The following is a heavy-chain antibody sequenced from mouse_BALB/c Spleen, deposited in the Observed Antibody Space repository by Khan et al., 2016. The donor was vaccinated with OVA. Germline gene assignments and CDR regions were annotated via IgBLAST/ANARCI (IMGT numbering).Heavy chain of an antibody. J-gene: IGHJ2*01. Sequence: QVQLQQSGPELKKPGETVKISCKASGYTFTDYSMHWVKQAPGKGLKWMGWINTETGEPTYADDFKGRFAFSLETSASTAYLQINNLKNEDTATYFGARDRYDYFDYWGQGTTLTVSS. CDR3: ARDRYDYFDY. CDR2: INTETGEP. V-gene: IGHV9-2-1*01. D-gene: IGHD2-14*01. CDR1: GYTFTDYS.